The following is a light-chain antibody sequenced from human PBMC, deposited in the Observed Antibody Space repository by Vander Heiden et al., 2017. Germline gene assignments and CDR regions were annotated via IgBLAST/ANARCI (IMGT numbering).Light chain of an antibody. CDR1: SCNIGAGYD. CDR3: QSYDSSLSSYV. V-gene: IGLV1-40*01. J-gene: IGLJ1*01. CDR2: DNN. Sequence: QSVLTQPPPVSGAPGPWVPISCTGSSCNIGAGYDVYWYQQLPGTAPKLLLYDNNSRSSGVADRFSGSKSGTSASLAITGLQAEDEADYYCQSYDSSLSSYVFATGTRVTVL.